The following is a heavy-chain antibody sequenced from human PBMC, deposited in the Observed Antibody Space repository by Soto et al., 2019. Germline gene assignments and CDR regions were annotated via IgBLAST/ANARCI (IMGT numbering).Heavy chain of an antibody. V-gene: IGHV1-69*13. CDR3: ARDTSTCVGVVSPHANWFDP. CDR1: GGTFSSYA. J-gene: IGHJ5*02. Sequence: SVKVSCKASGGTFSSYAISWVRQAPGQGLEWMGGIIPIFGTANYAQKFQGRVTITADESTSTAYMELSSLRSEDTAVYYCARDTSTCVGVVSPHANWFDPWGQGTLVPVSS. D-gene: IGHD3-3*01. CDR2: IIPIFGTA.